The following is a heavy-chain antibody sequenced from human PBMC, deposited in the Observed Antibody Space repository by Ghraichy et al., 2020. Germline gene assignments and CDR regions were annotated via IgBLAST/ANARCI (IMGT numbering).Heavy chain of an antibody. V-gene: IGHV3-7*03. CDR1: GFTFSSHW. Sequence: GGSLRLSCAASGFTFSSHWMSWVRQAPGKGLEWVANLKQDGSEKYYVDSVKGRFTISRDNAKNSLYLQMNSLRAEDTAVYYCARDVVLGQLLLYGFFDYWGQGTLVAVSS. CDR2: LKQDGSEK. J-gene: IGHJ4*02. CDR3: ARDVVLGQLLLYGFFDY. D-gene: IGHD2-2*02.